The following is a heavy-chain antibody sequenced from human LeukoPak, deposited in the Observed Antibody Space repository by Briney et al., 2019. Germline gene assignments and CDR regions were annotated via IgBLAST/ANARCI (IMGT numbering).Heavy chain of an antibody. J-gene: IGHJ6*03. D-gene: IGHD1-26*01. Sequence: SETLSLTCTVSGGSISSYYWSWLRQPPGKGLEWIGYIYYSGSTNYNPSLKSRVTISVDTSKNQFSLKLSSVTAADTAVYYCARDRIVGATKSYYYMDVWGKGTTVTVSS. CDR1: GGSISSYY. CDR2: IYYSGST. CDR3: ARDRIVGATKSYYYMDV. V-gene: IGHV4-59*01.